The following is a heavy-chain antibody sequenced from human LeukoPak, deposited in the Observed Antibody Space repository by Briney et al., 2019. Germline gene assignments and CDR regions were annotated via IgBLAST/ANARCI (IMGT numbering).Heavy chain of an antibody. CDR3: ARGSGDYYFDY. CDR2: MNPNSGNT. Sequence: GASVKVSCKASGYTFTSYDINWVRQATGQGLEWMGWMNPNSGNTGYAQKLQGRVTMTTDRSTSTAYMELRSLRSDDTAVYYCARGSGDYYFDYWGQGTLVTVSS. J-gene: IGHJ4*02. CDR1: GYTFTSYD. D-gene: IGHD1-26*01. V-gene: IGHV1-8*01.